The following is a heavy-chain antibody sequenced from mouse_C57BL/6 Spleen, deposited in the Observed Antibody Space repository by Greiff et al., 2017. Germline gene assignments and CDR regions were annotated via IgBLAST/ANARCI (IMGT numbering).Heavy chain of an antibody. CDR2: IYPGDGDT. D-gene: IGHD1-1*01. V-gene: IGHV1-82*01. J-gene: IGHJ4*01. CDR1: GYAFSSSW. CDR3: ARVGSSSGAMDY. Sequence: QVQLQQSGPELVKPGASVKISCKASGYAFSSSWMNWVKQRPGQGLEWIGRIYPGDGDTNYNGKFKGKATLTADKSSSTAYMQLSSLTSEDSAVYFCARVGSSSGAMDYWGQGTSVTVSS.